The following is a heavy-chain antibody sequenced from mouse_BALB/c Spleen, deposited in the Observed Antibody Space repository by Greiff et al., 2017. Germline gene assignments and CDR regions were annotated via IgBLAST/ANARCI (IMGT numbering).Heavy chain of an antibody. J-gene: IGHJ1*01. CDR1: GFSLTSYG. D-gene: IGHD2-2*01. V-gene: IGHV2-2*02. Sequence: VQLVESGPGLVQPSQSLSITCTVSGFSLTSYGVHWVRQSPGKGLEWLGVIWRGGSTDYNAAFISRLSISKDNSKSQVFLKMNSLQANDTAIYYCARNGYDWYFDGWGAGTTVTVSS. CDR2: IWRGGST. CDR3: ARNGYDWYFDG.